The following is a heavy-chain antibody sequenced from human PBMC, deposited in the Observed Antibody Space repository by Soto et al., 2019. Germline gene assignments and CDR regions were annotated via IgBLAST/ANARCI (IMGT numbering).Heavy chain of an antibody. J-gene: IGHJ5*02. Sequence: PSETLSLTCAVSGGSISSSNWWSCVRQPPGKGLEWIGEIYHSGSTNYNPSLKSRVTISVDKSKNQFSLKLSSVTAADTAVYYCARGSHEEHEYRSSVGVGWFDPWGQGTLVIVSS. V-gene: IGHV4-4*02. CDR3: ARGSHEEHEYRSSVGVGWFDP. CDR1: GGSISSSNW. D-gene: IGHD6-6*01. CDR2: IYHSGST.